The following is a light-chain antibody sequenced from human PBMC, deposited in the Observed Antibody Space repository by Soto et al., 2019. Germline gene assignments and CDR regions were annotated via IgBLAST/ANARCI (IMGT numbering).Light chain of an antibody. V-gene: IGLV1-40*01. CDR1: SSNIGAGYD. Sequence: QSVLTQPPSVSGAPGERVAISCTGRSSNIGAGYDVHWYQQLPGGVPKLLISNNNIRPSGVPDRFSASKSGSSASLAITGLQADDEADYYCQSYDSSLATVLFGGGTQLTVL. CDR2: NNN. CDR3: QSYDSSLATVL. J-gene: IGLJ7*01.